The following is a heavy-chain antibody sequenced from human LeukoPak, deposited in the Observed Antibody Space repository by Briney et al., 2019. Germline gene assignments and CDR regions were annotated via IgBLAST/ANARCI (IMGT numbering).Heavy chain of an antibody. V-gene: IGHV3-30-3*01. J-gene: IGHJ4*02. CDR1: GFDFSLYT. CDR3: ARDIISRQWLVPGDH. CDR2: IFHDGSNE. Sequence: GGSPRLSCEASGFDFSLYTMHWVRQSPGRGLEWMAVIFHDGSNEFYADSVKGRFTISRDTSKNSLYLQITALRVEDTAVYYCARDIISRQWLVPGDHWGKGTLVTVSS. D-gene: IGHD6-19*01.